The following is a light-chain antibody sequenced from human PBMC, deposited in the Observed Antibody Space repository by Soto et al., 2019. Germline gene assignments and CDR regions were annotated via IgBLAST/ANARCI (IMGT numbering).Light chain of an antibody. J-gene: IGKJ5*01. CDR1: QSVSSSY. V-gene: IGKV3-20*01. Sequence: EIVLTQSPGTLSLSPGERATLSCRASQSVSSSYLAWYQQKPGQAPRLLIYGASSRATGIPDRFSGSGSGTDFTLTISRLEPEDFAMYYCQQYGWSPLVTFGQGTRLEIK. CDR3: QQYGWSPLVT. CDR2: GAS.